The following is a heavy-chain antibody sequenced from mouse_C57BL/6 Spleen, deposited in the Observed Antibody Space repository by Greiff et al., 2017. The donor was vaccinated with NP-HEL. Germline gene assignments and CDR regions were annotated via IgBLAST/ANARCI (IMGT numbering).Heavy chain of an antibody. CDR2: IYPGNSDT. CDR3: TVLITTVVATGYFDV. V-gene: IGHV1-5*01. J-gene: IGHJ1*03. Sequence: EVQLQQSGTVLARPGASVKMSCKTSGYTFTSYWMHWVKQRPGQGLEWIGAIYPGNSDTSYNQKFKGKAKLTAVTSASTAYMELSSLTNEDSAVYYCTVLITTVVATGYFDVWGTGTTVTVSS. CDR1: GYTFTSYW. D-gene: IGHD1-1*01.